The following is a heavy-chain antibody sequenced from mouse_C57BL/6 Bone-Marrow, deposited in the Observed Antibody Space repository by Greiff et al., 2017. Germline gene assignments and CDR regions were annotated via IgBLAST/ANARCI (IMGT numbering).Heavy chain of an antibody. D-gene: IGHD1-1*01. J-gene: IGHJ2*01. V-gene: IGHV5-6*01. CDR2: ISSGGSYT. CDR1: GFTFSSYG. Sequence: EVQLVESGGDLVKPGGSLKLSCAASGFTFSSYGMSWVRQTPDKRLEWVATISSGGSYTYYPDSVKGRFTISRDNAKNTLYLQMSSLKSEDTAMXYCARHYYGSRYYFDYWGQGTTLTVSS. CDR3: ARHYYGSRYYFDY.